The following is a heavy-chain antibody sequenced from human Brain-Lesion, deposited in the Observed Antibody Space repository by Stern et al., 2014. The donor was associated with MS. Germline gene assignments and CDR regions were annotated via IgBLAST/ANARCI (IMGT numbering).Heavy chain of an antibody. D-gene: IGHD3-10*01. CDR2: ISYDGSDT. J-gene: IGHJ4*02. CDR1: GFTFSSYG. V-gene: IGHV3-30*18. Sequence: VQLVESGGGVVQPGRSLRLTCTVSGFTFSSYGMHWVRQAPRKGLDWGSVISYDGSDTYYAESVKGRFTISRDNSKNTLYLEMRSLRPEDTAVYYCVKRGITEVRGVRLGDYWGPGTLVIVSS. CDR3: VKRGITEVRGVRLGDY.